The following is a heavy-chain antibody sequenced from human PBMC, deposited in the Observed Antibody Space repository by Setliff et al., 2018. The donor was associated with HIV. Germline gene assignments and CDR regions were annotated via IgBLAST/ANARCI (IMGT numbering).Heavy chain of an antibody. Sequence: ASVKVSCKASGYTFTSYYMHWVRQAPRHGLEWMGIINPSSGSTTYAQKFQGRVTMTRDTSTSTAYMELSSLRSEDTAVYYCARSPGGVEGSYFMYYYYYMDVWGKGTTVTVSS. CDR1: GYTFTSYY. CDR3: ARSPGGVEGSYFMYYYYYMDV. D-gene: IGHD3-10*01. V-gene: IGHV1-46*01. CDR2: INPSSGST. J-gene: IGHJ6*03.